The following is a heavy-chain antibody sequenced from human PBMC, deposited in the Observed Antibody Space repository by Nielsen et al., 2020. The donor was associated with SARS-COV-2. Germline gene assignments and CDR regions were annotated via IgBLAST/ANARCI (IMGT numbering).Heavy chain of an antibody. CDR1: GFTFSSYA. CDR2: ISGSGGST. J-gene: IGHJ3*02. CDR3: ASPLAARGAFDI. Sequence: GESLKISCAASGFTFSSYAMSWVRQAPGKGLEWVSAISGSGGSTYYADSVKGRFTISRDNSKNTLYLQMNSLRAEDTAVYYCASPLAARGAFDIWGQGTMVTVSS. D-gene: IGHD6-6*01. V-gene: IGHV3-23*01.